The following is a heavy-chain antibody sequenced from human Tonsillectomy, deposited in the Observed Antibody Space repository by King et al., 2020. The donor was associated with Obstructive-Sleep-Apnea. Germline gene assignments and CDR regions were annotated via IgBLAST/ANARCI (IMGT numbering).Heavy chain of an antibody. D-gene: IGHD6-19*01. J-gene: IGHJ6*02. CDR2: IKQDGSEK. CDR3: ARGDSSGWYVRDYYYGMDV. V-gene: IGHV3-7*03. CDR1: GFTFSSYW. Sequence: QLVQSGGGLVQPGGSLRLSCAASGFTFSSYWMSWVRQAPGKGLEWVANIKQDGSEKYYVDSVKGRFTISRDNAKNSLDLQMNSLRAEDTAVYYCARGDSSGWYVRDYYYGMDVWGQGTTVTVSS.